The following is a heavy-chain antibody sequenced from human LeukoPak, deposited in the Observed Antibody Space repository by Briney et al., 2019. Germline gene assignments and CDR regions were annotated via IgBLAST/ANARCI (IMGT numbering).Heavy chain of an antibody. D-gene: IGHD1-26*01. CDR3: ARAVVGTRPYFY. Sequence: PGGSLRLSSAHSGFTFCSNWMHRVRQTPGKGLVWVSRINTDGSSTNYTDSVRGRFTISRDNAKNTLYLQMNSLRAEDTAVYYYARAVVGTRPYFYWGEGTLVTVSS. CDR1: GFTFCSNW. J-gene: IGHJ4*02. CDR2: INTDGSST. V-gene: IGHV3-74*01.